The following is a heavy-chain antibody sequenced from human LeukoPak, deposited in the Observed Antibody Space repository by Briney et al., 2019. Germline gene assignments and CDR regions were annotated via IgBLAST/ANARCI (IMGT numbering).Heavy chain of an antibody. CDR3: VRDNSRGQSLGVIY. V-gene: IGHV3-48*01. Sequence: GGSLRLSCAASGFTFSTYNMNWVRQAPGKGLEWISYINADSSTTQYADSVRGRFTTSRDNAKNSLYLQMNSLRAEDTAVYYCVRDNSRGQSLGVIYWGQGSLVTVSS. CDR1: GFTFSTYN. CDR2: INADSSTT. D-gene: IGHD3-22*01. J-gene: IGHJ4*02.